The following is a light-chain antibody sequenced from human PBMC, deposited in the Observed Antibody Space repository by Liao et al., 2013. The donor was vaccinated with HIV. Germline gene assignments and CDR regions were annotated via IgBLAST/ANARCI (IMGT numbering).Light chain of an antibody. Sequence: SYKLSQPPSVSVAPGKTAKITCGGDDIGSKSVHWYQQKPGQAPGLVIFYDSDRPSGIPARFSGSNSGNTATLTISRVEAGDEADYFCQVWDSSSDHVVFGGGTKLTVL. CDR3: QVWDSSSDHVV. J-gene: IGLJ3*02. CDR2: YDS. V-gene: IGLV3-21*04. CDR1: DIGSKS.